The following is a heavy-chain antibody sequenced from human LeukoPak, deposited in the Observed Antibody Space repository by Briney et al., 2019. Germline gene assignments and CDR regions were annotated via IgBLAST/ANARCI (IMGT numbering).Heavy chain of an antibody. CDR2: VSDSGGST. J-gene: IGHJ4*02. V-gene: IGHV3-23*01. CDR3: AKRGAVIRVILVGFHKEAYYFDS. Sequence: GGSLRLSCAVSGITLSNYGMSWVRQAPGKGLEWVAGVSDSGGSTKYADSVKGRFTISRDNPKNTLYLQMNSLRAEDTAVYFCAKRGAVIRVILVGFHKEAYYFDSWGQGALVTVSS. D-gene: IGHD3-22*01. CDR1: GITLSNYG.